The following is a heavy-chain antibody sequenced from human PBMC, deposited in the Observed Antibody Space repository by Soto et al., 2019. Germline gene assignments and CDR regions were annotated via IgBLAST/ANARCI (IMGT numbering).Heavy chain of an antibody. CDR3: TRGMDV. J-gene: IGHJ6*02. Sequence: SXKVSFKTSGYTXTLYYMHWVRQAPGQGLEWMGWINSNSGDTYYAQDFQGRLIMTRDESTTTVFMDMNILKSDDTGVYYCTRGMDVWGQGTTGTVSS. V-gene: IGHV1-2*02. CDR2: INSNSGDT. CDR1: GYTXTLYY.